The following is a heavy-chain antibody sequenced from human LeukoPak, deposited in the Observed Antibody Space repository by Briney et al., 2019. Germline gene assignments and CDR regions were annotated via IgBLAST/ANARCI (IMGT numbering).Heavy chain of an antibody. J-gene: IGHJ4*02. CDR2: IYYSGST. CDR1: GGSSSSFY. Sequence: SETLSLTCTVSGGSSSSFYWSWIRQPPGKGLEWIGYIYYSGSTNYNPSLKSRVTISVDTSKNQFSLKLSSVTAADTAVYYCARHGGYSSGWPDFFDYWGQGTLVTVSS. V-gene: IGHV4-59*08. D-gene: IGHD6-19*01. CDR3: ARHGGYSSGWPDFFDY.